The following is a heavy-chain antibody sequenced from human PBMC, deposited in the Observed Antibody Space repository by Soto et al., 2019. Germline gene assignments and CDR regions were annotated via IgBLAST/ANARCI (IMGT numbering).Heavy chain of an antibody. Sequence: GASVKVSCKASGYTFTGYYMHWVREAPGQGLEWIGWINPNSGGTNYAQKFQGWVTMTRDTSISTAYMELSRLRSDDTAVYYCARGAYGSGSYYYYYYMDVWGKGTTVTVSS. CDR3: ARGAYGSGSYYYYYYMDV. D-gene: IGHD3-10*01. V-gene: IGHV1-2*04. J-gene: IGHJ6*03. CDR1: GYTFTGYY. CDR2: INPNSGGT.